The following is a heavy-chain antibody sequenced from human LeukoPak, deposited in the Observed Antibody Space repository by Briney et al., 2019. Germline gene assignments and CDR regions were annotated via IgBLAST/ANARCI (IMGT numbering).Heavy chain of an antibody. J-gene: IGHJ4*02. V-gene: IGHV3-48*02. CDR3: ARDRDHSNNWYIFLDY. Sequence: PGGSLRLSCAASGFTFNYFSVNWVRQAPGKGLEWVSYISSSSNTIYYADPVKGRFTISRDNARNSLYLQMNSLRDEDTAVYYCARDRDHSNNWYIFLDYWGQGTLVTVSS. CDR2: ISSSSNTI. D-gene: IGHD6-13*01. CDR1: GFTFNYFS.